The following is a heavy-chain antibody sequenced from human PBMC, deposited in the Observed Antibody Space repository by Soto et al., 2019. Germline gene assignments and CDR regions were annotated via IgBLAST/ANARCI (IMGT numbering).Heavy chain of an antibody. CDR2: IYYSGST. CDR3: ARHYYGSGSYYYYGMDV. D-gene: IGHD3-10*01. V-gene: IGHV4-59*08. CDR1: GGSISSYY. J-gene: IGHJ6*02. Sequence: SETLSLTCSVSGGSISSYYWSWIRQPPGQGLEWIGYIYYSGSTNYNPSLKSRVTISVDTSKNQFSLKLSSVTAADTAVYYCARHYYGSGSYYYYGMDVWGQGTTVTVS.